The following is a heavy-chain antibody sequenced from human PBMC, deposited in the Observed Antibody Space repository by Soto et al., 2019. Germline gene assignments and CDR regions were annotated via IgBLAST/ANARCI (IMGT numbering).Heavy chain of an antibody. CDR1: GGPISSGCYS. J-gene: IGHJ4*02. Sequence: QLQLQESGSGLVKPSQTLSLTCAVSGGPISSGCYSWSWIRQPPGKGLEWIGYMYHSGSTYYLPSLKSRVTISIDRSKNQFSLKLRSVTAADTAVYYCARVPDYWGQGILVTVSS. CDR2: MYHSGST. CDR3: ARVPDY. D-gene: IGHD2-2*01. V-gene: IGHV4-30-2*01.